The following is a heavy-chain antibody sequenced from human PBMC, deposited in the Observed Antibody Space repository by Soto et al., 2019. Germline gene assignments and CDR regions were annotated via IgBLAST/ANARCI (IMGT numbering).Heavy chain of an antibody. V-gene: IGHV3-23*01. J-gene: IGHJ4*02. Sequence: AGSLRLSCAASGFTFSSYAMSWVRQAPGKGLEWVSAISGSGGSTYYADSVKGRFTISRDNSKNTLYLQMNSLRAEDTAVYYCAKVAFYYYDSSGFPYYFDYWGQGTLVTVSS. CDR1: GFTFSSYA. D-gene: IGHD3-22*01. CDR2: ISGSGGST. CDR3: AKVAFYYYDSSGFPYYFDY.